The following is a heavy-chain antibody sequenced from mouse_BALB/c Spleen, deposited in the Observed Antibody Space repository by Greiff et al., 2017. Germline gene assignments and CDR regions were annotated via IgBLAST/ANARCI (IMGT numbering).Heavy chain of an antibody. CDR3: ARGYRSYAMDY. J-gene: IGHJ4*01. D-gene: IGHD2-14*01. V-gene: IGHV5-6-5*01. Sequence: EVKVVESGGGLVKPGGSLKLSCAASGFTFSSYAMSWVRQTPEKRLEWVASISSGGSTYYPDSVKGRFTISRDNARNILYLQMSSLRSEDTAMYYCARGYRSYAMDYWGQGTSVTVSS. CDR2: ISSGGST. CDR1: GFTFSSYA.